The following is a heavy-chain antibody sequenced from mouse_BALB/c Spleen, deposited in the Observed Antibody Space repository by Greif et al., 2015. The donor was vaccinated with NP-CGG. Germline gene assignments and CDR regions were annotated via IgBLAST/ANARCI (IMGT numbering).Heavy chain of an antibody. Sequence: VQLQQSGAELVKPGASVKLSCTASGFNIKDTYMHWVKQRPEQGLEWIGRIDPANGNTKYDPKFQGKATITADTSSNTAYLQLRSLTSEDTAVYYCARYYYGLLGYWGQGTTLTVSS. J-gene: IGHJ2*01. CDR1: GFNIKDTY. CDR2: IDPANGNT. V-gene: IGHV14-3*02. D-gene: IGHD1-1*01. CDR3: ARYYYGLLGY.